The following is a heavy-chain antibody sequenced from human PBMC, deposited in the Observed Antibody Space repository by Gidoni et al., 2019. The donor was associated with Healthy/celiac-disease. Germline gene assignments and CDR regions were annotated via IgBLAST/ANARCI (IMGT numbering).Heavy chain of an antibody. D-gene: IGHD5-12*01. V-gene: IGHV3-9*01. CDR3: AREATNCVAIVATTVGWFDP. Sequence: EVQLVESGGGCVQPGRSLRLSCAASGLTFDDCAWHWARQVPGKGLGWVSGISWNSGSIGYADSVKGRFTISRDNAKNSLYLQMISLRAEDTALYYCAREATNCVAIVATTVGWFDPWGQGTLVTVSS. CDR2: ISWNSGSI. J-gene: IGHJ5*02. CDR1: GLTFDDCA.